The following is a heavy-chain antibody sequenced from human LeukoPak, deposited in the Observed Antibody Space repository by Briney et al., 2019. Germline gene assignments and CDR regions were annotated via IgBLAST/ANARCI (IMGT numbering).Heavy chain of an antibody. CDR2: IYYSGST. J-gene: IGHJ3*02. V-gene: IGHV4-38-2*02. Sequence: PSQTLSLTCTVSGFSISSGYYWGWIRQPPGKGLEWIGSIYYSGSTYYNPSLKSRVTISVDTSKNQFSLKLSSVTAADTAVYYCARSGIVVVTASGAFDIWGQGTMVTVSS. D-gene: IGHD2-21*02. CDR3: ARSGIVVVTASGAFDI. CDR1: GFSISSGYY.